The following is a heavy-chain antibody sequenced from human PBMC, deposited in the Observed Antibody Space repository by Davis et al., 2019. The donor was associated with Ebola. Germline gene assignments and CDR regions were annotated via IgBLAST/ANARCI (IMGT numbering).Heavy chain of an antibody. CDR2: ISGSGGST. J-gene: IGHJ4*02. Sequence: GESLKISCVVSGFTFSSYAMSWVRQAPGKGLEWVSAISGSGGSTYYADSVKGRFTISRDNSKNTLYLQMNSLRAEDTAVYYCAKDLTLWFGELDYWGQGTLVTVSS. CDR1: GFTFSSYA. V-gene: IGHV3-23*01. CDR3: AKDLTLWFGELDY. D-gene: IGHD3-10*01.